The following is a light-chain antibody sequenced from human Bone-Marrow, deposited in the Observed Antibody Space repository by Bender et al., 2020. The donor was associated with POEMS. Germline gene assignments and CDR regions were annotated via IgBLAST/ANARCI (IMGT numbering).Light chain of an antibody. CDR3: CSYTSSGTLYI. CDR2: YDD. Sequence: SYELTQPPSVSVAPGQTATITCGGHDIESRSVHWYQQKSGQAPVVVISYDDDRPQGVPERFSGSNSGNTASLAISGLQPDDEADYYCCSYTSSGTLYIFGTGTKVTVL. CDR1: DIESRS. V-gene: IGLV3-21*01. J-gene: IGLJ1*01.